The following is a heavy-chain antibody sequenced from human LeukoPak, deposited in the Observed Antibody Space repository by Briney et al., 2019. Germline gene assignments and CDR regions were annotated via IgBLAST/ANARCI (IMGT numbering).Heavy chain of an antibody. V-gene: IGHV3-30*04. CDR2: ISYDGSNK. Sequence: GGSLRLSCAASGFTFISYAMHGVRQAPGKGLEGVAVISYDGSNKYYADSVKGRFTISRDNPKNTLYLQMNSLRAEDTAVCYCARGFILYYYMDVWGKGTTVIVSS. CDR3: ARGFILYYYMDV. J-gene: IGHJ6*03. CDR1: GFTFISYA. D-gene: IGHD3-16*01.